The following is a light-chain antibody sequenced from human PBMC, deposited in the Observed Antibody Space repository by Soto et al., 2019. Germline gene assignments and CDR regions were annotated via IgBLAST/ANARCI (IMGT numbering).Light chain of an antibody. CDR2: GAS. Sequence: EIVLTQSPATLSLSPGERATLSCRASQSVSSNLAWYQQKPGQAPRLLIYGASSRATGIPDRFSGSGSGTEFTLTISSLQSEDFAVYYCQQYNNWPFFGGGTKVDIK. V-gene: IGKV3D-15*01. CDR1: QSVSSN. J-gene: IGKJ4*01. CDR3: QQYNNWPF.